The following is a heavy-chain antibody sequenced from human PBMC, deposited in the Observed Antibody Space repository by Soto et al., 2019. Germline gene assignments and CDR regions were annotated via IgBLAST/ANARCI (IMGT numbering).Heavy chain of an antibody. V-gene: IGHV3-33*01. CDR1: GFTFSSYG. CDR2: IWYDGSNK. D-gene: IGHD6-13*01. CDR3: ARGEYSSSWYDAFDI. Sequence: QVQLVESGGGVVQPGRSLRRSCAASGFTFSSYGMHWVRQAPGKGLEWVAVIWYDGSNKYYADSVKGRFTISRDNSKNTLYLQMNSLRAEDTAVYYCARGEYSSSWYDAFDIWGQGTMVTVSS. J-gene: IGHJ3*02.